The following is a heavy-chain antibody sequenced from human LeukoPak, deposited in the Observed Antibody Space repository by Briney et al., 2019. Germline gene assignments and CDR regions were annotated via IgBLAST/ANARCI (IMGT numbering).Heavy chain of an antibody. Sequence: PSETLSLTCAVYGGSFGGYYWTWIRQPPGKGLEWIGEITHSGSTNYNPSLKSRVTISVDTSKNQFSLKLSSVTAADTAVSYCARRSMYSTSSAFNLWGQGTLVTVSS. CDR3: ARRSMYSTSSAFNL. CDR1: GGSFGGYY. CDR2: ITHSGST. D-gene: IGHD6-6*01. V-gene: IGHV4-34*01. J-gene: IGHJ4*02.